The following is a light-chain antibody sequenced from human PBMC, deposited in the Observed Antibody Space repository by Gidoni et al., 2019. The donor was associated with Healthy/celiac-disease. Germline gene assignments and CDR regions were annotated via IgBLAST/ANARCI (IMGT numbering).Light chain of an antibody. CDR1: QSISSY. CDR3: QQGYSTPLP. V-gene: IGKV1-39*01. J-gene: IGKJ4*01. Sequence: DIQMTQSPSSLSASVGDRVTITCRASQSISSYLNWYQQKPGKAPKLLIYAASSLQSGVPSRFSGSGSGTDFTLTIRSLQPEDFATYYCQQGYSTPLPFGGGTKVEIK. CDR2: AAS.